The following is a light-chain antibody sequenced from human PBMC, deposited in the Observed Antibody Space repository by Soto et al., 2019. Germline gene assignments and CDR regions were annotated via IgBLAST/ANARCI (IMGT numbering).Light chain of an antibody. CDR3: CSYAGSSFWV. CDR1: SSDVGGYNY. CDR2: DVS. Sequence: QSALTLRRSVSGSPGQSVTISCTGTSSDVGGYNYVSWYQQHPGKAPKLMIYDVSKRPSGVPDRFSGSKSGNTASLTISGLQAEDDADYYCCSYAGSSFWVFGAGTKLTVL. V-gene: IGLV2-11*01. J-gene: IGLJ3*02.